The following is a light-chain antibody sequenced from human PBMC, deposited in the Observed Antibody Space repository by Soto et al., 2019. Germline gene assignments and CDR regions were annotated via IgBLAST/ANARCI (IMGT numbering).Light chain of an antibody. CDR1: SSDVGGYNY. Sequence: QLVLTQPASVSGSPGQSITISCTGTSSDVGGYNYVSWYQQYPGKAPKLMVYDITNRPSGISNRFSASKSGNTASLTISGLQAEDEADYYCCSYTTTSTYVFGTGTKVTVL. J-gene: IGLJ1*01. V-gene: IGLV2-14*01. CDR2: DIT. CDR3: CSYTTTSTYV.